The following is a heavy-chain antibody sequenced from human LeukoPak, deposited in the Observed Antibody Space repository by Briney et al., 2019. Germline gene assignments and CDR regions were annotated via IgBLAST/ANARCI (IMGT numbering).Heavy chain of an antibody. CDR3: ARADGAYDFRY. D-gene: IGHD5-12*01. CDR2: INPISGGT. CDR1: GYTFSGYF. J-gene: IGHJ4*02. Sequence: ASVKVSCKASGYTFSGYFMNWVRQAPGQGLEWMGWINPISGGTNYAQKFQGRVTMTRDTSISTAYMELSSLRSDDTAVYYCARADGAYDFRYWGQGTLVTVSS. V-gene: IGHV1-2*02.